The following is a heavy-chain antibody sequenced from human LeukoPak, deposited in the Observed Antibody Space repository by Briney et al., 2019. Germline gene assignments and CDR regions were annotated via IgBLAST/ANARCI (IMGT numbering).Heavy chain of an antibody. CDR1: GYTFTSYY. V-gene: IGHV1-46*01. CDR2: INPSGGST. J-gene: IGHJ3*02. D-gene: IGHD3-10*01. CDR3: AMARLGRDAFDI. Sequence: ASVKLSCKASGYTFTSYYMHWVRQAPGQGLEWWGIINPSGGSTSYAQKFQGRVTMTRDTSTSTVYMELSSLRSEDTAVYYCAMARLGRDAFDIWGQGTMVTVSS.